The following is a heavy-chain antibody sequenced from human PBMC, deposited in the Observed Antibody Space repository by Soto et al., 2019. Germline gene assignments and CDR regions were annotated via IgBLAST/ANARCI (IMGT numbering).Heavy chain of an antibody. CDR1: GFTFSSYG. Sequence: GGSLRLSCAASGFTFSSYGMHWVRQAPGKGLEWVAVIWYDGSNKYYADSVKGRFTISRDNSKNTLYLQMNSLRAEDTAVYYCARDSELHYGSGSPYGMDVWGQGTTVTVSS. CDR3: ARDSELHYGSGSPYGMDV. J-gene: IGHJ6*02. V-gene: IGHV3-33*01. D-gene: IGHD3-10*01. CDR2: IWYDGSNK.